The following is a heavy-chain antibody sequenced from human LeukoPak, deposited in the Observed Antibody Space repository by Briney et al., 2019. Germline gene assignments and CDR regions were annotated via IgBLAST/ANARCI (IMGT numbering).Heavy chain of an antibody. J-gene: IGHJ4*02. CDR3: ARVRDGYNRNCAY. CDR1: GGSISSSIYY. D-gene: IGHD5-24*01. Sequence: KSSETLSLTCTVSGGSISSSIYYWGWFRQPPGKGLEWFGSIYYSVTTYYNSSLKSRVTISVDTSKNHLSLKLSSVTAADTAVYYCARVRDGYNRNCAYWGQGTLVTVSS. CDR2: IYYSVTT. V-gene: IGHV4-39*02.